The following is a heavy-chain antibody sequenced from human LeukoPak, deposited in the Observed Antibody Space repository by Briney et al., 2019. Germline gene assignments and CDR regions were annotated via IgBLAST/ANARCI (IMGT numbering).Heavy chain of an antibody. CDR1: GFTFSSYE. V-gene: IGHV3-48*03. D-gene: IGHD3-22*01. CDR2: ISSSGSTI. CDR3: ARQSSMIVVVGFDY. Sequence: GGSLRLSCAASGFTFSSYEMNWVRQAPGKGLEWVSYISSSGSTIYYADSVKGRFTISRDNAKNSLYLQMNSLRAEDTAVYYCARQSSMIVVVGFDYWGQGTLVTVSS. J-gene: IGHJ4*02.